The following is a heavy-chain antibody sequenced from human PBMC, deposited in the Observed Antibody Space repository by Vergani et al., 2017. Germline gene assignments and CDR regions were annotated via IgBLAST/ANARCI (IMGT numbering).Heavy chain of an antibody. J-gene: IGHJ4*02. CDR3: ARVLPYCSSTSCYTKAFDY. D-gene: IGHD2-2*02. CDR2: VSYSGST. V-gene: IGHV4-39*01. CDR1: GGSITSSSFY. Sequence: QLQLQESGPGLVKPSETLSLTCSVSGGSITSSSFYWAWIRQPPVKGLEWIGKVSYSGSTYYNPSLKSRVTISVDRSKNQFYLRLNSVTAADTGLYYCARVLPYCSSTSCYTKAFDYWGQGTLVTVSS.